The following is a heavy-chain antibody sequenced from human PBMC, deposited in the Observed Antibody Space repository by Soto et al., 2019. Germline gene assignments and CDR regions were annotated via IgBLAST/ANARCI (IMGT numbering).Heavy chain of an antibody. CDR2: ISGYNGNT. J-gene: IGHJ6*02. CDR3: ARVGQAPYYYYGMDV. CDR1: GYTFTNYG. Sequence: QVKVVQSGDEVKKPGASVKVSCKASGYTFTNYGFSWVRQAPGQGLEWMGWISGYNGNTKYAEKFQGRVTMTTDTSTSTDHMELRSLRSDDTAVYYCARVGQAPYYYYGMDVWGQGTGVTVSS. V-gene: IGHV1-18*01.